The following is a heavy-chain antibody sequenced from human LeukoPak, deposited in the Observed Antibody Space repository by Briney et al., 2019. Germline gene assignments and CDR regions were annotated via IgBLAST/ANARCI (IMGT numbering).Heavy chain of an antibody. V-gene: IGHV3-48*01. CDR3: ARARGYSYAYSDY. J-gene: IGHJ4*02. CDR2: ISSSSSIM. CDR1: GFTFSSYS. Sequence: GGSLRLSCAASGFTFSSYSMNWVRQAPGKGLEWVSYISSSSSIMDYADSVKGRFTISRDNAKNSLYLQMNSLRAEDTAVYYCARARGYSYAYSDYWGQGTLVTVSS. D-gene: IGHD5-18*01.